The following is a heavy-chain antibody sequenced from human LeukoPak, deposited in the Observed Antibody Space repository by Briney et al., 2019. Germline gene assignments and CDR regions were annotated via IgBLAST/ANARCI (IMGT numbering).Heavy chain of an antibody. CDR2: IKQDGSEK. CDR3: AKKIFTDYYYYMDV. J-gene: IGHJ6*03. D-gene: IGHD3-3*01. CDR1: GCTFSSYW. Sequence: PGGSLRLSCAASGCTFSSYWMSWVRQAPGKGLEWVANIKQDGSEKYYVDSVKGRFTISRGNAKNSLYLQMNSLRAEDTAVYYCAKKIFTDYYYYMDVWGKGTTVTLSS. V-gene: IGHV3-7*03.